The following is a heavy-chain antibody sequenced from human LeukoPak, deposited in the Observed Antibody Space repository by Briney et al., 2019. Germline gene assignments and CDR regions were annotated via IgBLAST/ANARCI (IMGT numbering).Heavy chain of an antibody. V-gene: IGHV4-61*02. Sequence: SETLSLTCTVSGGSISSGSYYWSWIRQPAGKGLEWIGRIYTSGSTNYNPSLKSRVTISVDTSKNQFSLKLSSVTAADTAVYYCARSRLNNYYGSGRPQIYYYYYMDVWGKGTTVTISS. CDR2: IYTSGST. CDR1: GGSISSGSYY. D-gene: IGHD3-10*01. CDR3: ARSRLNNYYGSGRPQIYYYYYMDV. J-gene: IGHJ6*03.